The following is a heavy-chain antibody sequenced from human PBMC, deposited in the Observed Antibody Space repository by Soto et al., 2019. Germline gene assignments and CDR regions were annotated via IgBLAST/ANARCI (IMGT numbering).Heavy chain of an antibody. V-gene: IGHV1-2*04. CDR3: AREVVAKPNPYYFDY. CDR1: GYTFTGYY. J-gene: IGHJ4*02. D-gene: IGHD2-15*01. CDR2: INPNSGGT. Sequence: GASVKVSCKASGYTFTGYYMHWVRQAPGQGLEWMGWINPNSGGTNYAQKFQGWVTMTRDTSISTAYMELGRLRSDDTAVYYCAREVVAKPNPYYFDYWGQGTLVTVSS.